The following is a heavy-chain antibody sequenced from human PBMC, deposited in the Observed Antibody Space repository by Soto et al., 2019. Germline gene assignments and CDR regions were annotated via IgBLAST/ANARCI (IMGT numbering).Heavy chain of an antibody. Sequence: GGSLRLSCAASGFTFSSYSMNWVRQAPGKGLEWVSSISSSSSYIYYADSVKGRFTISRDNAKNSLYLQMNSLRAEDTAVYYCARAYSSGWYPSRYGMDVWGQGTTVTVSS. CDR2: ISSSSSYI. CDR3: ARAYSSGWYPSRYGMDV. J-gene: IGHJ6*02. V-gene: IGHV3-21*01. CDR1: GFTFSSYS. D-gene: IGHD6-19*01.